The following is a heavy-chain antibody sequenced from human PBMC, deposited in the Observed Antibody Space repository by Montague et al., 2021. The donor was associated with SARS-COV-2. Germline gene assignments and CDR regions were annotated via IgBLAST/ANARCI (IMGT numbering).Heavy chain of an antibody. Sequence: SETLSLTCTVSGDSITNNYYWGWIRQPPGKGLEWIGTIYHSGTTYYNPSLKSRVTISVDTSNNQFSLKMTSVTAANTAVYYCARRRIVASNRAFDYWGQGTPVTVSS. CDR2: IYHSGTT. CDR3: ARRRIVASNRAFDY. J-gene: IGHJ4*02. D-gene: IGHD2-21*01. V-gene: IGHV4-38-2*02. CDR1: GDSITNNYY.